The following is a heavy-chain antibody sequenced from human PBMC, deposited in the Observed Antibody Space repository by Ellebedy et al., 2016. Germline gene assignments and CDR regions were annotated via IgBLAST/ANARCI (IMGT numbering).Heavy chain of an antibody. Sequence: HTGGSLRLSCAASGFTLSRYWMHWGRQAPGKGLVWVSRISDDGRSTNYADSVKGRFTISRDNAKNTLYLQMNSLRAEDTAVYYCVRNGGDGAPFWGQGTLVTVSS. CDR1: GFTLSRYW. CDR2: ISDDGRST. V-gene: IGHV3-74*01. D-gene: IGHD2-21*02. CDR3: VRNGGDGAPF. J-gene: IGHJ4*02.